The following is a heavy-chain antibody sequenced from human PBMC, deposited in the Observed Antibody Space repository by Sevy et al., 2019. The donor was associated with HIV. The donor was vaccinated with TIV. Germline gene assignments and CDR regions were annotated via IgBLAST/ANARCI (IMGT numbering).Heavy chain of an antibody. CDR1: ALTFSSYV. J-gene: IGHJ5*01. CDR2: ISASGGST. D-gene: IGHD5-12*01. CDR3: AKEAFSGYDFGS. V-gene: IGHV3-23*01. Sequence: GGSLRLSCTASALTFSSYVMSWVRQAPGKGLEWVSTISASGGSTYYADSVKGRFTISRDNSNKKVYLQMNSLTAEDTAVYYCAKEAFSGYDFGSWGQGTLVTVSS.